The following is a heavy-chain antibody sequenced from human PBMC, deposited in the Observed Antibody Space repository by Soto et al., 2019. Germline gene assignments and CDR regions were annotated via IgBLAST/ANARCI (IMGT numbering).Heavy chain of an antibody. CDR1: GFTFSSYA. CDR3: ASSPYPGIAVAGTTPDY. D-gene: IGHD6-19*01. CDR2: ISGSGGST. J-gene: IGHJ4*02. V-gene: IGHV3-23*01. Sequence: EVQLLESGGGLVQPGGSLRLSCAASGFTFSSYAMSWVRQAPGKGLEWVSAISGSGGSTYYADSVKGRFTISRDNSKNTLYLQMNSLRAEDTAVYYCASSPYPGIAVAGTTPDYWGQGTLVTVSS.